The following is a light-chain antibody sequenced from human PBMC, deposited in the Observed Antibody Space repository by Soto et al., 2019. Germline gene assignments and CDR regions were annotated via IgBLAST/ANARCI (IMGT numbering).Light chain of an antibody. J-gene: IGLJ2*01. CDR3: SSYTYSSTPYVV. CDR2: EVS. V-gene: IGLV2-14*01. CDR1: SSDVGGYNY. Sequence: QSALTQPASVSGSPGQSITISCTGTSSDVGGYNYVSWYQQHPGKAPKLMIYEVSNRPSGVSNRFSGSKSGNTASLTISGLQAEDEADYYCSSYTYSSTPYVVFGGGTKLTVL.